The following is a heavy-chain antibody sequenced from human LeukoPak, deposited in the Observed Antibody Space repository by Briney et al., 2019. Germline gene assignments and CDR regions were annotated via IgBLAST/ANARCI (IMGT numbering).Heavy chain of an antibody. CDR2: VGGSGDTT. Sequence: GGSLRLSCAASGFTFNTHAMNWVRQAPGKGLEWVSGVGGSGDTTYYGDSVKGRFTISRDNSKNTLYLQMNSLRAEDTAVYYCAKGVHQLVYKYGMGVWGRGTTVTVSS. CDR3: AKGVHQLVYKYGMGV. J-gene: IGHJ6*01. D-gene: IGHD4/OR15-4a*01. V-gene: IGHV3-23*01. CDR1: GFTFNTHA.